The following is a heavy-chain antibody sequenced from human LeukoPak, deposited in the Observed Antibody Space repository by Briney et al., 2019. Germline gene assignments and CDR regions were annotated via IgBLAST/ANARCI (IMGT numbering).Heavy chain of an antibody. CDR3: AEDREAAGIDY. CDR2: IWYGGSNK. Sequence: GRSLRLSCAASGFTFSSYGMHWVRQAPGKGLEWVAVIWYGGSNKYYADSVKGRFTISRDNSKNTLYLQMNSLRAEDTAVYYCAEDREAAGIDYWGQGTLVTVSS. J-gene: IGHJ4*02. D-gene: IGHD6-13*01. V-gene: IGHV3-30*18. CDR1: GFTFSSYG.